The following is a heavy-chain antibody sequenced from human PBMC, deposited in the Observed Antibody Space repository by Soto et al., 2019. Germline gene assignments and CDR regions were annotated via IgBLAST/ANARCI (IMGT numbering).Heavy chain of an antibody. CDR1: GFTFSSND. CDR2: IYSGGST. CDR3: ATRPLLPGAP. V-gene: IGHV3-53*01. D-gene: IGHD2-15*01. Sequence: EVQLVESGGGLIQPGVSLRPSCAASGFTFSSNDMNWVRQAPGKGLEGVSLIYSGGSTYYADSVKGRSAISRDNSKKTLYVQMSSLRAEDTAVYYCATRPLLPGAPWGQWTMVTVSS. J-gene: IGHJ3*01.